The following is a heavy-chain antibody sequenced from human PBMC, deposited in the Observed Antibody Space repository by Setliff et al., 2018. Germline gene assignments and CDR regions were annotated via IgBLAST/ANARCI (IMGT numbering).Heavy chain of an antibody. D-gene: IGHD4-17*01. V-gene: IGHV4-4*08. CDR3: ARFYGDYQFDY. CDR2: IYTSGST. J-gene: IGHJ4*02. CDR1: GGSISSYY. Sequence: PSETLSLTCTVSGGSISSYYWSWIRQPPGKGLEWIGYIYTSGSTNYSPSLKSRVTISVDTSKNQFSLKLSSVTAADTSVYYCARFYGDYQFDYWGQGTLVTVSS.